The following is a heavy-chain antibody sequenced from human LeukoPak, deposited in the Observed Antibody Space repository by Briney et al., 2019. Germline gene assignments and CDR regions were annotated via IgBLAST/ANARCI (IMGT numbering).Heavy chain of an antibody. CDR1: GYSISSSYF. Sequence: SETLSLTCAVSGYSISSSYFWGWIRQPPGKGLEWIGSIYYSGSTSYNTSLKSRVTISVDTPKNQFSLKLSFVTAADTAVYYCASPWSSGGFDYWGQGTLVTVSS. CDR2: IYYSGST. CDR3: ASPWSSGGFDY. V-gene: IGHV4-38-2*01. D-gene: IGHD6-19*01. J-gene: IGHJ4*02.